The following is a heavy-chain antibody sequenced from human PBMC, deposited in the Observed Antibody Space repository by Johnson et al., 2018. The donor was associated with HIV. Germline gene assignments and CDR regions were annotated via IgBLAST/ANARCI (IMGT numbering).Heavy chain of an antibody. J-gene: IGHJ3*01. Sequence: VQLVESGGGLVQPGGSLRLSCGAPGFTFRDHWMQWVRQAPGKGLVWVSRINGDGSRLTYADSVKGRFPIARVNAKNTLYLELKSLRSEDTAVYYCARTSCSGARCLGYDPFDVWGQGAMVTVSS. V-gene: IGHV3-74*01. D-gene: IGHD2-15*01. CDR1: GFTFRDHW. CDR2: INGDGSRL. CDR3: ARTSCSGARCLGYDPFDV.